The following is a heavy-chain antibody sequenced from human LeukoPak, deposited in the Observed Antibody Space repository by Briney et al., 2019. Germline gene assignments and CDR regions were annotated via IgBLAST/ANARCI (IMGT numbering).Heavy chain of an antibody. J-gene: IGHJ4*02. CDR1: AGTFSSYA. CDR2: IIPILGIA. Sequence: SVKVSCKASAGTFSSYAISWVRQAPGQGLEWMGRIIPILGIANYAQKFQGRVTITADKSTSTAYMELSSLRSDDTAVYYCASLGRYFDYWGQGTLVTVSS. CDR3: ASLGRYFDY. V-gene: IGHV1-69*04.